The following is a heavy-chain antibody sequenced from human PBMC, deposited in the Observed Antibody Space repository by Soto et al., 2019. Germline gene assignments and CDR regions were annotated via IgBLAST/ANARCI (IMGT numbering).Heavy chain of an antibody. CDR3: AKSPPVAAITVDF. D-gene: IGHD6-19*01. CDR1: GFTFTIST. CDR2: ISGSAGST. V-gene: IGHV3-23*01. Sequence: GGSLRLSCAASGFTFTISTMNWVRRAPGKGLEWVSAISGSAGSTYYTDSVKGRFTISRDNSKNTLYLQMNSLRAEDTAVYYCAKSPPVAAITVDFWGQGTLVTSPQ. J-gene: IGHJ4*02.